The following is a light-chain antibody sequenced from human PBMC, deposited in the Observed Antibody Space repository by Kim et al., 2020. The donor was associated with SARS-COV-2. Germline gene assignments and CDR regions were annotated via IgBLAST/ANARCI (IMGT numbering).Light chain of an antibody. CDR1: SSDVGGYDY. CDR3: SSYTASNNWV. J-gene: IGLJ3*02. Sequence: QSALTQPPSAPGSPGQSVTISCTGTSSDVGGYDYVSWYQQHPGKAPKLMIYEVSKRPSGVPDRFSGSKSGNTASLTISGLQAEDEADFYCSSYTASNNWVFGGGTQLTVL. V-gene: IGLV2-8*01. CDR2: EVS.